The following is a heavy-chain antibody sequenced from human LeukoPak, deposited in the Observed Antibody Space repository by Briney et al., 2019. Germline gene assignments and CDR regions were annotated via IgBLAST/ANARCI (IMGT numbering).Heavy chain of an antibody. Sequence: GGSLRLSCSASGFTFSAYAMYWVRQAPGKGLEYVSGISNNGGSSFYADSVKGRFTISRDNSKRTLFLQMSSLRTEDTAIYYCASTYHYDSSGYYPFDYWGQGTLVTVSS. CDR3: ASTYHYDSSGYYPFDY. J-gene: IGHJ4*02. CDR2: ISNNGGSS. D-gene: IGHD3-22*01. V-gene: IGHV3-64D*09. CDR1: GFTFSAYA.